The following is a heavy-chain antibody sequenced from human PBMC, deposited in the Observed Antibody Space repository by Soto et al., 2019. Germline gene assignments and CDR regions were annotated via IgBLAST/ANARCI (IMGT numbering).Heavy chain of an antibody. CDR2: IIGSGGRT. D-gene: IGHD3-16*01. CDR1: GFTFSSYA. Sequence: EVQLLESGGGLVQPGGSLRLSCAASGFTFSSYAMSWVRQAPGKGLDWVSAIIGSGGRTYYADSVKGRFTISRDNSKNTLYLQMNSLRVEDTAVYYWAKDRIMGSTTVWGMDVWGQGTTVTDSS. V-gene: IGHV3-23*01. J-gene: IGHJ6*01. CDR3: AKDRIMGSTTVWGMDV.